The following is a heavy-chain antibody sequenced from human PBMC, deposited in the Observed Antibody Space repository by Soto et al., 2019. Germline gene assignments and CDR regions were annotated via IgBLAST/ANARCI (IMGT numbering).Heavy chain of an antibody. CDR1: GGSISSYY. D-gene: IGHD2-2*01. Sequence: PSETLSLTCTVSGGSISSYYWSWIRQPPGKGLEWIGYIYYSGSTNYNPSLKSRVTISVDTSKNQFSLKLSSVTAADTAVYYCARESEVQNCSSTSCYPVYYFDYWGQGTLVTVS. V-gene: IGHV4-59*08. CDR3: ARESEVQNCSSTSCYPVYYFDY. J-gene: IGHJ4*02. CDR2: IYYSGST.